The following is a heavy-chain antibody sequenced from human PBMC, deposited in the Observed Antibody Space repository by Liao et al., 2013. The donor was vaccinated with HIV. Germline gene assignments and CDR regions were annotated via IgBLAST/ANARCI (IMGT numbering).Heavy chain of an antibody. CDR2: VFHSGTT. CDR1: GGSFSYY. CDR3: ARGRGGGESFDI. Sequence: QVQLQQWGAGLLKPSETLSLTCAVYGGSFSYYWTWIRQPPREGDWSGLGKVFHSGTTFYNPSLKSRVTISVDTSKKQFSLKLRSVTAADTAVYYCARGRGGGESFDIWGQGTMVTVSS. J-gene: IGHJ3*02. V-gene: IGHV4-34*01. D-gene: IGHD3-10*01.